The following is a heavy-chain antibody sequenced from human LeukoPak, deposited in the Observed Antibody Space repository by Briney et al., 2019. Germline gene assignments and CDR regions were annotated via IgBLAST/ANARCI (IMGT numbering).Heavy chain of an antibody. Sequence: GGSLRLSCAASGFTFSTYTMNWVRQAPGEGLEWVSSISGSSSYVYYADSVKGRFTISRDNAKNSLYLQMNSLRGDDTAVYYCVRIPNSANFPNWFDPWGQGTLVTVCS. CDR3: VRIPNSANFPNWFDP. CDR2: ISGSSSYV. CDR1: GFTFSTYT. D-gene: IGHD4/OR15-4a*01. J-gene: IGHJ5*02. V-gene: IGHV3-21*01.